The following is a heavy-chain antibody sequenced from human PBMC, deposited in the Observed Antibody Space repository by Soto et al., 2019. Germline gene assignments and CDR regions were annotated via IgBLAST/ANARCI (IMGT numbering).Heavy chain of an antibody. V-gene: IGHV2-5*02. CDR2: IYWDDDK. CDR3: AHSLIPNWGSRGAFDY. D-gene: IGHD7-27*01. CDR1: GFSLSTSGVG. Sequence: QITLKESGPTLVKPTQTLTLTCTFSGFSLSTSGVGVGWIRQPPGKALEWLALIYWDDDKRYSPSLKSRLTIPKATSKNQVVLTLTHMDPVDTATYYCAHSLIPNWGSRGAFDYWGQGTLVTVSS. J-gene: IGHJ4*02.